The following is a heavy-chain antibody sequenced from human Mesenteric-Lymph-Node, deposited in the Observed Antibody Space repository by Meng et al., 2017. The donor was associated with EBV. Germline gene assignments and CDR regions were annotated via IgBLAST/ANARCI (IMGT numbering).Heavy chain of an antibody. D-gene: IGHD4-17*01. J-gene: IGHJ4*02. CDR2: IYWDDDK. V-gene: IGHV2-5*02. CDR3: AHRQTTPTFDY. CDR1: GFPLTTSGVG. Sequence: IPFTESGATLWHPQPASPLTFTFSGFPLTTSGVGGGCIRQPPGKALEWLALIYWDDDKRYSPSLKSRLTITKDTSKNQVVLTMTNMDPVDTATYYCAHRQTTPTFDYWGQGTLVTVSS.